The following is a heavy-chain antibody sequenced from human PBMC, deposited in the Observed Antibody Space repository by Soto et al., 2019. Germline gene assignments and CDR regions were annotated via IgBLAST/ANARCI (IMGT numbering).Heavy chain of an antibody. CDR3: AKDLTRQLAYWLDP. CDR1: GFSFTGYY. D-gene: IGHD6-6*01. V-gene: IGHV1-2*02. Sequence: ASVKVSCKTSGFSFTGYYIHWLRQAPGQGLEWMGWINAHSGGTEYAQKFQGRVTLTRDTSIATAYLTLTSLTSDDTALYYCAKDLTRQLAYWLDPWGQGTQVTVSS. J-gene: IGHJ5*02. CDR2: INAHSGGT.